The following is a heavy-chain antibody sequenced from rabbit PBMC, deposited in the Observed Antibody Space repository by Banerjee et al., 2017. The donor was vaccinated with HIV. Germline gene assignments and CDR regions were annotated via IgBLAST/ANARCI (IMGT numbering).Heavy chain of an antibody. D-gene: IGHD4-2*01. CDR3: ARMLVVDYYFNL. Sequence: QSLEESGGDLVKPGASLTLTCTASGFSFSNKYVMCWVRQAPGKGLEWIACINTSSGNTVYATWAKGRFTISKTSSTTVTLQMTSLTAADTATYFCARMLVVDYYFNLWGPGTLVTVS. V-gene: IGHV1S40*01. CDR1: GFSFSNKYV. CDR2: INTSSGNT. J-gene: IGHJ4*01.